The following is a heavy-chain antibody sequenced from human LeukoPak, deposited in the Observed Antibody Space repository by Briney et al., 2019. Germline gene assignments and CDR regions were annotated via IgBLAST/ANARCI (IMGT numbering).Heavy chain of an antibody. CDR1: GFTVNYRY. V-gene: IGHV3-66*01. D-gene: IGHD3-22*01. CDR2: IYSGGST. CDR3: ARDRYDSSGYSFDY. J-gene: IGHJ4*02. Sequence: GGSLRLSCAASGFTVNYRYMTWVRQAPGKGLEWVSSIYSGGSTYYADSVKGRFTISRDNSKNTLYLQTNNLRVEDTAVYYCARDRYDSSGYSFDYWGLGTLVTVSS.